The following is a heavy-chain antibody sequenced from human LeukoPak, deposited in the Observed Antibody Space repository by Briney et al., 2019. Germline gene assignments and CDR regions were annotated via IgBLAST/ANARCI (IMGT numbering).Heavy chain of an antibody. Sequence: ASVKVSCKASGYTYTNYYMHWVRQAPGQGLQWMGIINPNGGDISYAQELQGRVTMTSDTSASTVYLELSSLRSDETAVHYCAREGSGYSGAHEGFDYWGQGTLVTVSS. V-gene: IGHV1-46*01. CDR1: GYTYTNYY. CDR2: INPNGGDI. D-gene: IGHD6-19*01. J-gene: IGHJ4*02. CDR3: AREGSGYSGAHEGFDY.